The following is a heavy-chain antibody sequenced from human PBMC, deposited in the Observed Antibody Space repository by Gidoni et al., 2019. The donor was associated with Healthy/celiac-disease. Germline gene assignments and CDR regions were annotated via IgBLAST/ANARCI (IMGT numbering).Heavy chain of an antibody. V-gene: IGHV3-23*01. CDR1: GFPFSSHA. D-gene: IGHD3-22*01. CDR2: ISGSGGST. CDR3: AKDGYYDTGRDYVY. Sequence: EVQLLESGGGLVQPGGSLRLSCAASGFPFSSHAMSWVRQAPGKGLEWVSAISGSGGSTYYADSVKGRFTISRDNSKNTLYLQMNSLRAEDTAVYYCAKDGYYDTGRDYVYWGQGTLVTVSS. J-gene: IGHJ4*02.